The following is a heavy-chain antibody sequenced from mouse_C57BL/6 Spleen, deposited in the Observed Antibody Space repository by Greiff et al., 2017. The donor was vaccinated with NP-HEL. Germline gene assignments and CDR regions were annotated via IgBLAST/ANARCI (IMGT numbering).Heavy chain of an antibody. CDR3: ARLGGSGDY. Sequence: VQLQQPGAELVMPGASVKLSCKASGYTFTSYWMHWVKQRPGQGLEWIGEIDPSDSYTNYNQKFKGKSTLTVDKSSSTAYMQLSSLTSEDSAVYYCARLGGSGDYWGQGTTLTVSS. CDR1: GYTFTSYW. V-gene: IGHV1-69*01. J-gene: IGHJ2*01. D-gene: IGHD1-1*01. CDR2: IDPSDSYT.